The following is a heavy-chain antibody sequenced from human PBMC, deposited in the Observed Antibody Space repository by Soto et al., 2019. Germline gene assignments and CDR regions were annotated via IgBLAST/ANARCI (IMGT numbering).Heavy chain of an antibody. CDR3: ARDKAGYYDSSGPSHAFDI. D-gene: IGHD3-22*01. J-gene: IGHJ3*02. Sequence: QVQLVQSGAEVKKPGASVKVSCKASGYTFTSYYMHWVRQAPGQGLEWMGIINPSGGSTSYAQKFQGRVTMTRDTSTSTGYMELSSLRSEDTAVYYCARDKAGYYDSSGPSHAFDIWGQGTMVTVSS. V-gene: IGHV1-46*01. CDR1: GYTFTSYY. CDR2: INPSGGST.